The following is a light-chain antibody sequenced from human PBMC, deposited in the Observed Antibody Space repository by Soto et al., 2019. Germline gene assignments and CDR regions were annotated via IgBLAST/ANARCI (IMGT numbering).Light chain of an antibody. CDR2: EVS. Sequence: QSALTQPASVSGSPGQSITISCTGTSSDVGGYNYVSWYQQHPAKAPKLMIYEVSNRPSGVSHRFSVSKSGNTASLTISGLQAEDEADYYCFSYTTSSTLVFGGGTKRTVL. CDR1: SSDVGGYNY. V-gene: IGLV2-14*01. J-gene: IGLJ3*02. CDR3: FSYTTSSTLV.